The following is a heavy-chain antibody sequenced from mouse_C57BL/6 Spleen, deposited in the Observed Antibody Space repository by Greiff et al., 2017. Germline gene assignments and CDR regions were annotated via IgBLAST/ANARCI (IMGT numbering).Heavy chain of an antibody. CDR3: ATMVTTRYAMDY. V-gene: IGHV1-54*01. CDR2: INPGSGGT. D-gene: IGHD2-2*01. J-gene: IGHJ4*01. CDR1: GYAFTNYL. Sequence: VQLQQSGAELVRPGTSVKVSCKASGYAFTNYLIEWVKQRPGQGLEWIGVINPGSGGTNYNEKFKGKATLTADKSSSTAYMQLSSLTSEDSAVYFCATMVTTRYAMDYWGQGTSVTVSS.